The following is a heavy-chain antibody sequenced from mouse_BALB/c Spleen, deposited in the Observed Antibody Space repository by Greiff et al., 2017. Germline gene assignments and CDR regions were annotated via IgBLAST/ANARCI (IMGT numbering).Heavy chain of an antibody. J-gene: IGHJ4*01. D-gene: IGHD2-10*02. CDR2: IWAGGST. Sequence: VQLQQSGPGLVAPSQSLSITCTVSGFSLTSYGVHWVRQPPGKGLEWLGVIWAGGSTNYNSALMSRLSISKDNSKSQVFLKMNSLQTDDTAMYYCARGEYGNTYAMDYWGQGTSVTVSS. CDR3: ARGEYGNTYAMDY. V-gene: IGHV2-9*02. CDR1: GFSLTSYG.